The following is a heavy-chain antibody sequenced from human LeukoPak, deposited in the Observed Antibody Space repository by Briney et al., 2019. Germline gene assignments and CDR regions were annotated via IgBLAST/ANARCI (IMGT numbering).Heavy chain of an antibody. J-gene: IGHJ4*02. Sequence: ASVKVSCKASGYTFTSYDINWVRQAPGQGLEWMGWISAYNGNTNYAQKLQGRVTMTTDTSTSTAYMELRNLRSDDTAVYYCARDRASGTYCLDYWGQGTLVTVSS. CDR1: GYTFTSYD. CDR2: ISAYNGNT. D-gene: IGHD1-26*01. CDR3: ARDRASGTYCLDY. V-gene: IGHV1-18*01.